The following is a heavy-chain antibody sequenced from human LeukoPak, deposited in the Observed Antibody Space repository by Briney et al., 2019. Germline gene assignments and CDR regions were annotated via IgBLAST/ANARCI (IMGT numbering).Heavy chain of an antibody. J-gene: IGHJ4*02. V-gene: IGHV3-23*01. CDR1: GFTFSSYI. Sequence: GGSLRLSCAASGFTFSSYIMTWVRQAPGKGLEWVSTIINSDGTTYYADSVRGRFTISRDNSKNTLYLQMNSLRPEDTAVYYCARRWSFDYWGQGTLVTVSS. CDR2: IINSDGTT. D-gene: IGHD6-13*01. CDR3: ARRWSFDY.